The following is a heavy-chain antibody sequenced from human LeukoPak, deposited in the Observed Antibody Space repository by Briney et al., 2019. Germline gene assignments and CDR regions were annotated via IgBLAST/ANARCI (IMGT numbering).Heavy chain of an antibody. Sequence: GGSLRLSCAASGFTFDDYSMHWVRQAPGKGLEWVSGISRNSGSIGYADSVKGRFTISRDNAKNSLYLQMNSLRAEDTALYYCAKGYYGSGIDYWGQGTLVTVSS. V-gene: IGHV3-9*01. CDR2: ISRNSGSI. CDR3: AKGYYGSGIDY. D-gene: IGHD3-10*01. J-gene: IGHJ4*02. CDR1: GFTFDDYS.